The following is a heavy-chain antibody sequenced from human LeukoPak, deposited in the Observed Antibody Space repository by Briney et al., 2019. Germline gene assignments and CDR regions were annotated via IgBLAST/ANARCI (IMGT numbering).Heavy chain of an antibody. CDR1: GYTFTGYY. CDR2: INPHSGGT. J-gene: IGHJ4*02. Sequence: ASVKVSCKASGYTFTGYYLHWVRQAPGQGLEWMGWINPHSGGTSYAQKFQGRVTMTRDTSISTAYMELSRLRSDDTAVYYCVRDRTKYCSSTSCPLDYWGQGTLVTVSS. D-gene: IGHD2-2*01. CDR3: VRDRTKYCSSTSCPLDY. V-gene: IGHV1-2*02.